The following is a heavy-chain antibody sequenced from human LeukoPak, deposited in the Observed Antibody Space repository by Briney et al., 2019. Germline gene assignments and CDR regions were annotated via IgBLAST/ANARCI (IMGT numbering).Heavy chain of an antibody. CDR2: IKKDGGEK. Sequence: GGSLRLSCAASGFTFSSYFMNWVRQAPGKGLEWVANIKKDGGEKYYVGSVKGRFTVSRDNAKNSLYLQMNSLRAEDTAVYYCARVLGGNYLDAFDIWGQGTLVTVSS. J-gene: IGHJ3*02. D-gene: IGHD4-23*01. CDR3: ARVLGGNYLDAFDI. CDR1: GFTFSSYF. V-gene: IGHV3-7*01.